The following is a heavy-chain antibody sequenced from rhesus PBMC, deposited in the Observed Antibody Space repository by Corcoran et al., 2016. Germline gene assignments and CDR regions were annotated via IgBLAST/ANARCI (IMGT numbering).Heavy chain of an antibody. Sequence: EVQLVQSGAEVKKPGASVQISCKASGYTFTDSYLHLVRQAPGKGLEWMGRVDPEDGEADYAQKCQDRVTITRDTSTDTAYMELSSLRSEDTAVYYCATGGSSSTFDYWGQGVLVTVSS. CDR2: VDPEDGEA. CDR3: ATGGSSSTFDY. CDR1: GYTFTDSY. D-gene: IGHD6-43*01. V-gene: IGHV1-111*01. J-gene: IGHJ4*01.